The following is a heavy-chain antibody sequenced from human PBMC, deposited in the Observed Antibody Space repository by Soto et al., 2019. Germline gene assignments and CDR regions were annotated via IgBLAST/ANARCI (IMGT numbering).Heavy chain of an antibody. Sequence: PSQTLSLTCAISGDSVSSNSAAWNWIRQSSSRGLEWLGRAYYRSQWYYDSAVSVRSRITVIPDTSKNQFSLQLNSVTPEDTAVYYCAGTTSHQWYYMDVWGKGTTVTVSS. CDR1: GDSVSSNSAA. CDR2: AYYRSQWYY. D-gene: IGHD1-7*01. J-gene: IGHJ6*03. CDR3: AGTTSHQWYYMDV. V-gene: IGHV6-1*01.